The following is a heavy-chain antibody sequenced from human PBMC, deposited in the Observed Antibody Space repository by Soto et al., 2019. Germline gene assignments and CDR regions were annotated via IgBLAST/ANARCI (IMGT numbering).Heavy chain of an antibody. CDR3: AKGSERRDYYYTLDV. J-gene: IGHJ6*02. CDR2: IGGGGGAI. CDR1: GFIFSSYA. Sequence: PGGSLRLSCAASGFIFSSYAVNWVRQAPGKGLEWVSAIGGGGGAIYYADSVKGRFTISRDNSKNSLYLQMNNLRAEDTAIYYCAKGSERRDYYYTLDVWGQGTTVTVSS. D-gene: IGHD3-10*01. V-gene: IGHV3-23*01.